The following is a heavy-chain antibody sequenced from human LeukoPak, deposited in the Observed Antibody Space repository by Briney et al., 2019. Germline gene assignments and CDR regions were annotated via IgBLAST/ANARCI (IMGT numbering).Heavy chain of an antibody. CDR1: GYTFTGYY. V-gene: IGHV1-2*02. Sequence: AASVKVSCKASGYTFTGYYMHWVRQAPGQGLEWMGWINPNSGGTNYAQKFQGRVTITRNTSISTAYMELGSLRSEDTAVYYCARGSLFYSSSEDYYYYMDVWGKGTTVTVSS. J-gene: IGHJ6*03. D-gene: IGHD6-13*01. CDR2: INPNSGGT. CDR3: ARGSLFYSSSEDYYYYMDV.